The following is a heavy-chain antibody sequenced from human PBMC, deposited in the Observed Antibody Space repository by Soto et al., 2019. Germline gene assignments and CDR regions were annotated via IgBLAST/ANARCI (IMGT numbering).Heavy chain of an antibody. CDR1: GFTFSSYA. D-gene: IGHD4-4*01. CDR3: AKARYSNYYFDY. V-gene: IGHV3-23*01. J-gene: IGHJ4*02. Sequence: GGSLRLSCAASGFTFSSYAMSWVRQAPGKGLEWVSAISGSGGSTYYADSVKGRFTISRDNSKNTLYLQMNSLRGEDTAVYYCAKARYSNYYFDYWGQGTLVTVSS. CDR2: ISGSGGST.